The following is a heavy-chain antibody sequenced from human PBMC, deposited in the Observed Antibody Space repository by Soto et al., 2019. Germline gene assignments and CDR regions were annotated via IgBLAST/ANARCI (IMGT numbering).Heavy chain of an antibody. CDR1: GYSFTSYW. Sequence: GESLKISCEGSGYSFTSYWIGWVRQMPGKGLEWMGIIYPGDSDTRYSPSFQGQVTISADKSISTAYLLWSSLKASDTAMYYCARLGPLNSSGYYFDYWGQGTLVTVSS. D-gene: IGHD3-22*01. J-gene: IGHJ4*02. CDR3: ARLGPLNSSGYYFDY. CDR2: IYPGDSDT. V-gene: IGHV5-51*01.